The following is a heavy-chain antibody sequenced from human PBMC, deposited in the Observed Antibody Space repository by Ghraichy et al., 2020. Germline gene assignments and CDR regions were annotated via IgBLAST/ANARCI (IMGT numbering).Heavy chain of an antibody. Sequence: GGSLRLSCAASGFTFSAYWMSWVRQAPGKGLEWVANIKQDGSEKYYVDSVKGRFTISRDNAKSSLYLQMNSLRAEDTALYYCARPYGTSALAYWGQGTLVTVSS. J-gene: IGHJ4*02. V-gene: IGHV3-7*01. CDR3: ARPYGTSALAY. CDR2: IKQDGSEK. CDR1: GFTFSAYW. D-gene: IGHD2-8*02.